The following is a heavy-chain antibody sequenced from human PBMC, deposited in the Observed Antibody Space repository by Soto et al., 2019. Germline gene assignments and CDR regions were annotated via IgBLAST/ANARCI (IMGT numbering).Heavy chain of an antibody. Sequence: EVQLVESGGGLVQPGGSLRLSCAASGFSVSSKYMSWLRQAPGKGLEWLSVMSSGGSTYYADSVKGRFTIARDNSKNTLYIQMNNLRAADTAVYYCARRIAAYYDVLTGYYNGYFDYWGQGALVTVSS. CDR3: ARRIAAYYDVLTGYYNGYFDY. V-gene: IGHV3-66*04. J-gene: IGHJ4*02. CDR1: GFSVSSKY. CDR2: MSSGGST. D-gene: IGHD3-9*01.